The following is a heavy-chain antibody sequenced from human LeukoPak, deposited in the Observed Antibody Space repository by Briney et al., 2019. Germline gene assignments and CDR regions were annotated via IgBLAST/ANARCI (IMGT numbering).Heavy chain of an antibody. CDR1: GFTFSSYE. V-gene: IGHV3-48*03. CDR2: ISSSGSTI. Sequence: PGGSLRLSCAASGFTFSSYEMNWVRQAPGKGLEWISYISSSGSTIDYEDSVKGRFTISRDNSKNTLYLQMNSLKPEDTAVYYCAKMGTDGGSYLDYWGQGTLVTVSS. CDR3: AKMGTDGGSYLDY. D-gene: IGHD2-8*01. J-gene: IGHJ4*02.